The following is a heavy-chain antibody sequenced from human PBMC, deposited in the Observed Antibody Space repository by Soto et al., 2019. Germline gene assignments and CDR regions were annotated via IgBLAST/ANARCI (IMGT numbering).Heavy chain of an antibody. CDR3: TSDATSDSSVRGWFDP. CDR2: ISSNSGYI. D-gene: IGHD3-22*01. Sequence: PGGSLRLSCAASGFTFRSFTMNWVRQAPGKGLEWVSTISSNSGYIYYTDALRGRVTISSDNTNNSLHLQMNSLRAEDTAVYYCTSDATSDSSVRGWFDPWGQGTLVTVSS. J-gene: IGHJ5*02. CDR1: GFTFRSFT. V-gene: IGHV3-21*01.